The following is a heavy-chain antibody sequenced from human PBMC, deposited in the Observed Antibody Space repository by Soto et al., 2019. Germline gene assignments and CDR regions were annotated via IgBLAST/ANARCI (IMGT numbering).Heavy chain of an antibody. CDR2: ISGSGGST. Sequence: PGGSLRLSCAASGFTFSSYALSWVRQAPGKGLEWVSSISGSGGSTYYADSVKGQFTISRDNSKNTLYLQMNSLRAEDTALYYCAKDPAQYYYDSSGYYYPEYFQYWGQGTLVTVSS. D-gene: IGHD3-22*01. V-gene: IGHV3-23*01. CDR1: GFTFSSYA. J-gene: IGHJ1*01. CDR3: AKDPAQYYYDSSGYYYPEYFQY.